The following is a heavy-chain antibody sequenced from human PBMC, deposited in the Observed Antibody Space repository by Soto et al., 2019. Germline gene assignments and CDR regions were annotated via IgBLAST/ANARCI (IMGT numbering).Heavy chain of an antibody. CDR3: ARGLRGTRARPDY. J-gene: IGHJ4*01. V-gene: IGHV1-8*01. Sequence: KECRDAITSGAMSSAQHATGQGLEWMGWMNPNSGNTGYAQKFQGRVTMTRNTSISTAYMELSSLRSEDTALYYGARGLRGTRARPDYRRNGTLVTVSS. CDR1: RDAITSGA. CDR2: MNPNSGNT. D-gene: IGHD5-12*01.